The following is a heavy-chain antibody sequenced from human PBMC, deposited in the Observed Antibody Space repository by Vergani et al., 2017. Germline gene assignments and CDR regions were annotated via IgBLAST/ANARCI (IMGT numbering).Heavy chain of an antibody. D-gene: IGHD3-10*01. CDR2: ISSGGGDI. CDR1: GFTFDTYT. Sequence: EVQLLESGGGLIQPGGSRRLSCAGAGFTFDTYTMAYVRQPPGKGLEWFATISSGGGDIFYADSVKGRFTISRDNSKNTLFLQMNSLKDEDTAVYYCTTAWGLYYLHGEYVQYWGRGTLVSVSS. J-gene: IGHJ1*01. V-gene: IGHV3-23*01. CDR3: TTAWGLYYLHGEYVQY.